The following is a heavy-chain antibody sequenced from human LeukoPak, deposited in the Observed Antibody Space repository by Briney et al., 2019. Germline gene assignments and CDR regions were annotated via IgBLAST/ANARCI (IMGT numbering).Heavy chain of an antibody. Sequence: SETLSLTCTVSGGSFSSYYWSWIRQPPGKGLEWIGYIYYSGSTNYNPSLKSRVTISVDTSKNQFSLKLSSVTAADTAVYYCARDWGVSTARYYYYYMDVWGKGTTVTVSS. CDR2: IYYSGST. D-gene: IGHD6-6*01. V-gene: IGHV4-59*12. J-gene: IGHJ6*03. CDR1: GGSFSSYY. CDR3: ARDWGVSTARYYYYYMDV.